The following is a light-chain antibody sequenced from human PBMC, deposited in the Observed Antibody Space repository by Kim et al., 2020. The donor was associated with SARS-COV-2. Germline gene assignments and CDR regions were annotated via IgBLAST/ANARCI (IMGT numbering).Light chain of an antibody. Sequence: SASVGDRVTITCQASQDISNYLAWYQQKPGEVPRLLIYAASTLQSGVPSRFSVTGSGTDFTLTISDLQPEDVATYYCQKYYSDPSFGPGTKVDIK. V-gene: IGKV1-27*01. CDR1: QDISNY. J-gene: IGKJ1*01. CDR2: AAS. CDR3: QKYYSDPS.